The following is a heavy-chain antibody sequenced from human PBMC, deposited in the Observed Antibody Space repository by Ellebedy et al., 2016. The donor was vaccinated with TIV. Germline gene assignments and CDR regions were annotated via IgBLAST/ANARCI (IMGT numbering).Heavy chain of an antibody. CDR2: ISGDGSSA. Sequence: GGSLRLSCAASGFTFGSFAMHWVRQAPGKGLEWLSVISGDGSSAYLADSVNGRFTITRDNSKKTLYLQMNGLRTEDTAVDFCAKGSSSGFNYDRVGFEYWGQGTLVTVSS. CDR3: AKGSSSGFNYDRVGFEY. V-gene: IGHV3-23*01. J-gene: IGHJ4*02. CDR1: GFTFGSFA. D-gene: IGHD3-22*01.